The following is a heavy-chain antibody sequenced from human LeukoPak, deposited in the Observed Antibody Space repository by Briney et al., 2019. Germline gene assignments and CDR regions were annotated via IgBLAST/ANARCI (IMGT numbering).Heavy chain of an antibody. CDR1: GFTFTSYA. CDR3: PCH. V-gene: IGHV3-23*01. D-gene: IGHD5-24*01. Sequence: GGSLILSCAASGFTFTSYAMSWVRQAPGKGLEWVSAISGSGGSTYYADSVKGRFTISRDNSKSTVFLHYCAIDPRVGWRVAPPCHWGQGTLVTVSS. J-gene: IGHJ4*02. CDR2: ISGSGGST.